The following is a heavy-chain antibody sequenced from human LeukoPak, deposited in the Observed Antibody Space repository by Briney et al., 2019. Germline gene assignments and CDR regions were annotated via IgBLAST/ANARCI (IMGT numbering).Heavy chain of an antibody. CDR2: INPSGGTT. Sequence: ASVKVSCKASGYTFTSYYMHWVRQAPGQGLEWRGMINPSGGTTRYAQKFQGRATMTSDTSTSTVYMEVRSLRSEDTAVYYCARFENHCTSTSCYGEDSDYWGQGTLVIVSS. CDR3: ARFENHCTSTSCYGEDSDY. V-gene: IGHV1-46*03. J-gene: IGHJ4*02. D-gene: IGHD2-2*01. CDR1: GYTFTSYY.